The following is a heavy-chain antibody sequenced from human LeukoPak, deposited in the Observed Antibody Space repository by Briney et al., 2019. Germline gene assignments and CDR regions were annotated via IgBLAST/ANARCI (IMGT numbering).Heavy chain of an antibody. CDR2: IYPGGSDR. V-gene: IGHV5-51*01. Sequence: GESLKISCKGSGYNFAEYWIGWVRQMPGKGLEWVAFIYPGGSDRRYSPPFQGQVTVSADKSINTVYLQWGSLKASDTDMYYCASRYSSSRGFDEWGQGTLVTVSS. J-gene: IGHJ4*02. D-gene: IGHD6-13*01. CDR3: ASRYSSSRGFDE. CDR1: GYNFAEYW.